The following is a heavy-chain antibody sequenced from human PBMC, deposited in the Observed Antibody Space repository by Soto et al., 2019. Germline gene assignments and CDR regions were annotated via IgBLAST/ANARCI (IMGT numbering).Heavy chain of an antibody. CDR3: ARDSGSYYPYFDY. V-gene: IGHV3-33*01. Sequence: GESLKISCAASGFTFSSYGMHWVRQAPGKGLEWVAVIWYDGSNKYYADSVKGRFTISRDNSKNTLYLQMNSLRAEDTAVYYCARDSGSYYPYFDYWGQGTLVTVSS. D-gene: IGHD1-26*01. J-gene: IGHJ4*02. CDR2: IWYDGSNK. CDR1: GFTFSSYG.